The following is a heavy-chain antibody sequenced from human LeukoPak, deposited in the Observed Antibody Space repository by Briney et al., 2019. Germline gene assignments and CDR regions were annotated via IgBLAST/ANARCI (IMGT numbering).Heavy chain of an antibody. CDR2: ISSSSSYI. J-gene: IGHJ3*02. CDR3: ARNGGDHDAFDI. V-gene: IGHV3-21*01. D-gene: IGHD4-23*01. CDR1: GFTFSSYS. Sequence: GGSLRLSCSASGFTFSSYSMNWVRQAPGKGLEWVSSISSSSSYIYYADSVKGRFTISRDNAKNSLYLQMNSLRAEDTAVYYCARNGGDHDAFDIWGQGTMVTVSS.